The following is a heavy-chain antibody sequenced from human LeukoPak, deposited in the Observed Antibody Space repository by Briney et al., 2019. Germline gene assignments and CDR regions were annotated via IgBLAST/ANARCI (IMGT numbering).Heavy chain of an antibody. Sequence: SGPTLVNPTQTLTLTCTFSEFSLTTSGVGVSWIRQPPGKALEWLALIYWDDDKRYSPSLKSRLTITSDTSENQVVLTMTNMDPVDTDTYYCAHTRDHYDCSYFDYLGQGTLVTVSS. CDR3: AHTRDHYDCSYFDY. D-gene: IGHD3-22*01. CDR1: EFSLTTSGVG. V-gene: IGHV2-5*02. J-gene: IGHJ4*02. CDR2: IYWDDDK.